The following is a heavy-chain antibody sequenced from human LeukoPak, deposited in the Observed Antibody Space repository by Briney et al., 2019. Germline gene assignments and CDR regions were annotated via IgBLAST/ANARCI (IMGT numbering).Heavy chain of an antibody. CDR3: ARDFSIWSGYYTDY. D-gene: IGHD3-3*01. CDR2: IKQDGSEK. Sequence: GGSLRLSCAASGFTLSSYWMSWVRQAPGKGLEWVADIKQDGSEKYYVDSVKGRFTISRDNAKNSLYLQMYSLRAEDTAVYYCARDFSIWSGYYTDYWGQGTLVTVSS. V-gene: IGHV3-7*01. J-gene: IGHJ4*02. CDR1: GFTLSSYW.